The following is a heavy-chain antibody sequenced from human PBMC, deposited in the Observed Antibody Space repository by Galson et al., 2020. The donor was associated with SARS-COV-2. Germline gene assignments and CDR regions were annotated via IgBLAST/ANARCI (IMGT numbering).Heavy chain of an antibody. CDR1: GGTFSSYA. Sequence: SVKVSCKASGGTFSSYAISWVRQAPGQGLEWMGGIITIFGTANYAQKFQGRVTITADKSTSTAYMELSSLRSEDTAVYYCARDEGSGGSGWFDPWGQGTLVTVSS. J-gene: IGHJ5*02. D-gene: IGHD2-15*01. CDR2: IITIFGTA. V-gene: IGHV1-69*06. CDR3: ARDEGSGGSGWFDP.